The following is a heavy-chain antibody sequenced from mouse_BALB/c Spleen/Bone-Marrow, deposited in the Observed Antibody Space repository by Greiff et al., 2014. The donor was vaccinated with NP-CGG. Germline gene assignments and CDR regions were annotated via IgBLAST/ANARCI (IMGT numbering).Heavy chain of an antibody. V-gene: IGHV5-4*02. CDR1: GFTFSDYY. CDR3: ARSGERYGAMDY. J-gene: IGHJ4*01. D-gene: IGHD2-10*02. Sequence: EVQLVESGGGLVKPGGSLKLSCAASGFTFSDYYMCWIRQTPEKRLEWVATISDGGSYTYYPDSVKGRFTISRDNAKNSLYLQMSSLKSEDTAMYYCARSGERYGAMDYWGQGTSVTASS. CDR2: ISDGGSYT.